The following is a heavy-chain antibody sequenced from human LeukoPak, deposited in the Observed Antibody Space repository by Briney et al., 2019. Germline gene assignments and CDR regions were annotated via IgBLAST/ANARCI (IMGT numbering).Heavy chain of an antibody. CDR2: ISSSSSYI. Sequence: GGSLRLSCAASGFTFSSYSMNWVRQAPGKGLEWVSSISSSSSYIYYADSVKGRFTISRDNSKNTLYLQMNSLRAEDTAVYYCAKGVYGSGSYYSYYFDYWGQGTLVTVSS. V-gene: IGHV3-21*04. J-gene: IGHJ4*02. D-gene: IGHD3-10*01. CDR3: AKGVYGSGSYYSYYFDY. CDR1: GFTFSSYS.